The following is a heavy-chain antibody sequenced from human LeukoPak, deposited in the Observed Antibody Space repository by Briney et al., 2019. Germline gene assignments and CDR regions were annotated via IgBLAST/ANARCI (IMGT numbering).Heavy chain of an antibody. V-gene: IGHV3-9*01. CDR2: ISWNSGSI. J-gene: IGHJ4*02. CDR1: GFTFDDYA. Sequence: GGSLRLSCAASGFTFDDYAMHWVRQAPGKGLEWVSGISWNSGSIGYADSVKGRFTISGDNAKNSLYLQMNSLRAEDTALYYCAKDIYYWGQGTLVTVSS. CDR3: AKDIYY.